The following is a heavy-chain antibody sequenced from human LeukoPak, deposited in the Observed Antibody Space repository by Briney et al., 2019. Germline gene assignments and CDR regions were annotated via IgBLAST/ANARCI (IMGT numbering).Heavy chain of an antibody. J-gene: IGHJ5*02. CDR1: GFTSGDYA. D-gene: IGHD1-1*01. CDR3: TRAGPQYKFGP. CDR2: IKSEPYGATT. V-gene: IGHV3-49*04. Sequence: GGSLRLSCVTSGFTSGDYALSWVRQAPGKGLEWVAFIKSEPYGATTQYAASVKGRFTISRDDSKSIAYLQMNSLKTEDTAVYYCTRAGPQYKFGPWGQGTLVTVSS.